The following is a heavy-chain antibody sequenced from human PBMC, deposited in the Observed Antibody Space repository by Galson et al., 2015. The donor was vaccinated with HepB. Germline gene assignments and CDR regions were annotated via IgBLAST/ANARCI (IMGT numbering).Heavy chain of an antibody. D-gene: IGHD3-10*01. CDR3: ASPYGSGSYNY. Sequence: SLRLSCAASGFTFSSYSMNWVRQAPGKGLEWVSSISSSSSYIYYADSVKGRFTISRDNAKNSLYPQMNSLRAEDTAVYYCASPYGSGSYNYWGQGTLVTVSS. V-gene: IGHV3-21*01. J-gene: IGHJ4*02. CDR1: GFTFSSYS. CDR2: ISSSSSYI.